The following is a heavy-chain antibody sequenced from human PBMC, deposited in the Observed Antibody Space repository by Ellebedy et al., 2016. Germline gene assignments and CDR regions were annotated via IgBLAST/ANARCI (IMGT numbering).Heavy chain of an antibody. CDR2: IKSNADGGST. J-gene: IGHJ6*02. CDR3: TTGVVGVVSNYYDMDL. CDR1: GFTFNNAW. Sequence: GGSLRLSCAASGFTFNNAWMSWVRQAPGKGLEWVGRIKSNADGGSTDYAAPVTGRFSISRDDLRNRLYLQMDRLTPEDTAVYYCTTGVVGVVSNYYDMDLWGQGTTVAVS. D-gene: IGHD2-2*01. V-gene: IGHV3-15*01.